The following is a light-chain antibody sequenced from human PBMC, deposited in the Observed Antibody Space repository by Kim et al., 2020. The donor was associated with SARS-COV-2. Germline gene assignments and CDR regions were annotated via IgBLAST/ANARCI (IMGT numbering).Light chain of an antibody. CDR1: KLGDKY. Sequence: SYELTQPPSVSVSPGQTASITCSGDKLGDKYACWYQQKPGQSPVLVIYQDSKRPSGIPERFSGSNSGNTATLTISWTQAMDEADYYCQAWDSSTVVFGRG. CDR3: QAWDSSTVV. CDR2: QDS. V-gene: IGLV3-1*01. J-gene: IGLJ2*01.